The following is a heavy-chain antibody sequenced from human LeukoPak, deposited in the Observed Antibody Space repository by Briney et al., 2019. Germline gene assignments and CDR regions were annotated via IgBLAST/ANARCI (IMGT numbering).Heavy chain of an antibody. D-gene: IGHD2-15*01. CDR2: IYAGGTI. CDR3: ARAPGIRNAFDI. J-gene: IGHJ3*02. V-gene: IGHV3-53*01. CDR1: GFTVSSNY. Sequence: QTGGSLRLSCAASGFTVSSNYMSWVRQAPGRGLEWVPIIYAGGTIYYADSVKGRFIISRDNSKNTLYLQMNSLRVEDTAVYYCARAPGIRNAFDIWGQGTMVTVSS.